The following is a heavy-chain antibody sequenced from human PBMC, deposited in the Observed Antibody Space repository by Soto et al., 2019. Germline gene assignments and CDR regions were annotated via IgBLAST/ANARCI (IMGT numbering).Heavy chain of an antibody. D-gene: IGHD3-9*01. CDR1: GFSFSYYY. J-gene: IGHJ6*02. V-gene: IGHV3-11*04. Sequence: PGGSLRLSCAASGFSFSYYYMSWIRQTPGKGLEWVSYITTSGSTIYYADSVKGRFTISRDNAKNSLYLQMNSLRSEDTAVYYCARELQVLRYFDYYYGIDVWGQGTTVTVSS. CDR2: ITTSGSTI. CDR3: ARELQVLRYFDYYYGIDV.